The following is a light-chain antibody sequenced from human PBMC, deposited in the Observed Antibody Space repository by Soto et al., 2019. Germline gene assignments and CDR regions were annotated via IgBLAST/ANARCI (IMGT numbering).Light chain of an antibody. Sequence: DVQMTQSPPSLSASVGDVVTITRRASQSIRTYLNWYQQKPGKAPKLLIFGASSLQSGVPSRFSGGGSGTAFTLAISSLQPEDFATYFSQQGYSLPLTFGGGTRVEIK. CDR1: QSIRTY. CDR3: QQGYSLPLT. V-gene: IGKV1-39*01. J-gene: IGKJ4*01. CDR2: GAS.